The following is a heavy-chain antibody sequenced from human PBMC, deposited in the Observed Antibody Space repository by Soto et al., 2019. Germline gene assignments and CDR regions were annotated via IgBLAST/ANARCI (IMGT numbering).Heavy chain of an antibody. CDR2: IYPGDSGT. Sequence: GESLKISCKGSGYSFTSYWIGWVRQMPGKGLEWMGIIYPGDSGTRYSPSFQGQVTISADKSISTAYLQWSSLKASDTAMYYCARQLDFDTFWFDPWGQGTLVTVSS. CDR3: ARQLDFDTFWFDP. V-gene: IGHV5-51*01. D-gene: IGHD3-16*01. CDR1: GYSFTSYW. J-gene: IGHJ5*02.